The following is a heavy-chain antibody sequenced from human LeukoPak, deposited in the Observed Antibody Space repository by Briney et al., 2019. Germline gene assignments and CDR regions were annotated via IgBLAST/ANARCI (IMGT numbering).Heavy chain of an antibody. CDR2: FGTRSTSI. CDR1: GFTFSGYS. J-gene: IGHJ4*02. Sequence: GGSLRLSCTASGFTFSGYSMNWIRQAPGKGLEWVSSFGTRSTSIYHAGSVKGRFAISRDNAKNSLYLQMNSLRAEDTALYYCAREVSEGFDFWGQGTLVTVSS. D-gene: IGHD3-22*01. CDR3: AREVSEGFDF. V-gene: IGHV3-21*01.